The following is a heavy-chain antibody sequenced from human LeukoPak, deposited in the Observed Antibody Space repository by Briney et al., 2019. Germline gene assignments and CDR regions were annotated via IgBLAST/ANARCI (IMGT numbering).Heavy chain of an antibody. CDR3: ARDKIVGATTGSYFDL. V-gene: IGHV3-7*01. CDR2: INQDGSEK. Sequence: GGSLRLSCAASGFTFTTYWMSWVRQAAGRGVEGVANINQDGSEKYYVDSMKGRFTISRDNTKNSLYLQMNSLRAEDTAVYYCARDKIVGATTGSYFDLWGRGTLVTVSS. CDR1: GFTFTTYW. J-gene: IGHJ2*01. D-gene: IGHD1-26*01.